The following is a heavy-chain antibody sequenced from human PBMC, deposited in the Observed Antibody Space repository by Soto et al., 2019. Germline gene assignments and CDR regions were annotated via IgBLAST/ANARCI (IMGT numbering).Heavy chain of an antibody. J-gene: IGHJ4*02. CDR3: AREVLHYGDYVFWGYFDY. Sequence: QVQLQESGPGLVKPSQTLSLTCTVSSGSISSDDYYWSWIRQPPGEGLEWIGYIYYSGRTHYNPSLKSRVTISIDTSKNQFSLKLSSVTAADTAVYYCAREVLHYGDYVFWGYFDYWGQGTLVTVSS. CDR1: SGSISSDDYY. D-gene: IGHD4-17*01. V-gene: IGHV4-30-4*01. CDR2: IYYSGRT.